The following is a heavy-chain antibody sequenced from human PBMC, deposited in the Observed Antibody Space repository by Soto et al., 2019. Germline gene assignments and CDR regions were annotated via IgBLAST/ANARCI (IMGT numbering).Heavy chain of an antibody. V-gene: IGHV5-51*01. D-gene: IGHD3-3*01. CDR2: IYPDDSDT. CDR3: ARPEGRYFYDARGYYSH. Sequence: GESLKISCKTSGYQFGIHWIAWVRQMPGKALAWMGAIYPDDSDTRYSPSFQGQVTISVDKSTDTAYLQWDSLKASDTAVYYCARPEGRYFYDARGYYSHWGQGTLVTVSS. CDR1: GYQFGIHW. J-gene: IGHJ4*02.